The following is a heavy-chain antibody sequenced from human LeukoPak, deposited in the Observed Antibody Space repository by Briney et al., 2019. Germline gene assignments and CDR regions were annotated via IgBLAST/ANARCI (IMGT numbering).Heavy chain of an antibody. CDR2: IYYSGST. Sequence: PSETLSLTCTVSGGSMNTYFWSWIRQPPGKGLEWIGYIYYSGSTNHNPSLKSRVTISVDTSKNQFSLKLSSVTAADTAVYYCARVGYSLGQLLYYFYYMDVWAKGPRSPSP. V-gene: IGHV4-59*01. CDR1: GGSMNTYF. CDR3: ARVGYSLGQLLYYFYYMDV. J-gene: IGHJ6*03. D-gene: IGHD2-2*01.